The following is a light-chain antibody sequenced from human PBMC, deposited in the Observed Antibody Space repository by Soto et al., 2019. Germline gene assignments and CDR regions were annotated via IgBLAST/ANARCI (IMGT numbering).Light chain of an antibody. CDR3: QQYSSHAT. Sequence: DIQMTQSPSTLSASVGDSVTITCRASHFVSTYLAWYQQKPGKVPKLLIYDASSLQSEVPSRFSGGGSGTEFTLTISSLQADGFATYYCQQYSSHATFGQGTKVDIK. CDR2: DAS. V-gene: IGKV1-5*01. J-gene: IGKJ1*01. CDR1: HFVSTY.